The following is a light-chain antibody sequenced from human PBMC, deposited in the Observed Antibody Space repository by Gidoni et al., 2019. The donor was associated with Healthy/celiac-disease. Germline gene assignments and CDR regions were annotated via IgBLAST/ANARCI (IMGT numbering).Light chain of an antibody. CDR3: QQLNSYPLT. J-gene: IGKJ3*01. CDR2: AAS. Sequence: DIQLTQSPSFLSASVGDRVTITSRASQGISSYLAWYQQNPGKAPKLLIYAASTLQSGVPSRFGGSGSGKEFTLTISSLQPEDFATYYWQQLNSYPLTFGPGTKVDIK. V-gene: IGKV1-9*01. CDR1: QGISSY.